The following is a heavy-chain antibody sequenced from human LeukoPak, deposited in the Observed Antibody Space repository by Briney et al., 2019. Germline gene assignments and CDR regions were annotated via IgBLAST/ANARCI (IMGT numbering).Heavy chain of an antibody. CDR1: GYTFTAYY. D-gene: IGHD5-12*01. V-gene: IGHV1-2*02. CDR2: INPNSGGT. Sequence: ASVKVSCKTSGYTFTAYYMHWVRQAPGQGLEWMGWINPNSGGTNYAQRFQGRVTMTRDTSISTAYMELSSLRSGGTALYYCAIIEVTYDYWGQGTLVTVSS. J-gene: IGHJ4*02. CDR3: AIIEVTYDY.